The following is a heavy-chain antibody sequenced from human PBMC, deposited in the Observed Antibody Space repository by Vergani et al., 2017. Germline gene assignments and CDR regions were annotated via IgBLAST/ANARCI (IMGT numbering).Heavy chain of an antibody. J-gene: IGHJ4*02. CDR3: ARGLYYDFWSGYYRDY. CDR1: GGSISSGDYY. CDR2: IYYSGST. Sequence: QVQLQESGPGLVKPSQTLSLTCTVSGGSISSGDYYWSWIRQPPGKGLEWIGYIYYSGSTYYNPSLKSRVTISVDTSKNQFSLKLSSVTAADTAVYYCARGLYYDFWSGYYRDYWGQGTLVTVSS. V-gene: IGHV4-30-4*01. D-gene: IGHD3-3*01.